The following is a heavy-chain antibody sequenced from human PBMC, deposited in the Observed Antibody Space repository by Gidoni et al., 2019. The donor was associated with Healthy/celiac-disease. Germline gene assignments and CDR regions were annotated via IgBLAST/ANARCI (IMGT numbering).Heavy chain of an antibody. Sequence: EVQLVESGGGLVQPGGSLRLSCAASGFTFSSYEMNWVRQAPGKGLEWVSYISSSGSTIYYADSVKGRFTISRDNAKNSLYLQMNSLRAEDTAVYYCAIPRVTTDIDYWGQGTLVTVSS. D-gene: IGHD4-4*01. CDR2: ISSSGSTI. CDR1: GFTFSSYE. J-gene: IGHJ4*02. V-gene: IGHV3-48*03. CDR3: AIPRVTTDIDY.